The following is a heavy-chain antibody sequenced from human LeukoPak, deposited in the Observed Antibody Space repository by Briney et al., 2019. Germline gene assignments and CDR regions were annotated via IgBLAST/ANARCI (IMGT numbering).Heavy chain of an antibody. J-gene: IGHJ4*02. V-gene: IGHV1-2*02. CDR2: INPNSGGT. Sequence: ASVKVSCKVSGYTLTELSMHWVRQAPGQGLEWMGWINPNSGGTNYAQKFQGRVTMTRDTSISTAYMELGRLRSDDTAVYYCARDRYYYDSSGYLFDYWGQGTLVTVSS. CDR1: GYTLTELS. CDR3: ARDRYYYDSSGYLFDY. D-gene: IGHD3-22*01.